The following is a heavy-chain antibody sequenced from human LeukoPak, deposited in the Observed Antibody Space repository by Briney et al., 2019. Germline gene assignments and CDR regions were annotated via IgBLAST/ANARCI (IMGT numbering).Heavy chain of an antibody. D-gene: IGHD5-18*01. Sequence: PGRSLRLSCAASGFTFSDYYMSWIRQAPGKGLEWVSYISSSSSYTNYADSVKGRFTISRDNAKNSLYLQMNSLRAEDTAVYYCARGGYRIRYGMDVWGQGTTVTVSS. CDR1: GFTFSDYY. CDR2: ISSSSSYT. CDR3: ARGGYRIRYGMDV. J-gene: IGHJ6*02. V-gene: IGHV3-11*05.